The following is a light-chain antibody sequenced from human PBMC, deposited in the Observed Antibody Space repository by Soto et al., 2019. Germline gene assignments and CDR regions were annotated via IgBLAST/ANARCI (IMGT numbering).Light chain of an antibody. CDR2: EVS. V-gene: IGLV2-14*01. CDR3: QYSLRDSHV. J-gene: IGLJ1*01. Sequence: QSVLTQPASVSGSPGQSITISCTGTSSDVGGYNYVSWYQQHPGKAPKLMIYEVSNRPSGVSNRFSGSKSGNTASLTISGLQAEDEADYYCQYSLRDSHVFGTGTKLTVL. CDR1: SSDVGGYNY.